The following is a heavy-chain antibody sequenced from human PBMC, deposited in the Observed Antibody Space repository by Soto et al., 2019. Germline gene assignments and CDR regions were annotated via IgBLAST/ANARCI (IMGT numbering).Heavy chain of an antibody. CDR2: ISGSGGST. Sequence: GGSLRLSCAASGFTFSSYAMSWVRQAPGMGLEWVSAISGSGGSTYYADSVKGRFTISRDNSKNTLYLQMNSLRVEDTAVYYCAKNWLPALPALDYWGQGTLVTVSS. J-gene: IGHJ4*02. D-gene: IGHD3-9*01. CDR1: GFTFSSYA. CDR3: AKNWLPALPALDY. V-gene: IGHV3-23*01.